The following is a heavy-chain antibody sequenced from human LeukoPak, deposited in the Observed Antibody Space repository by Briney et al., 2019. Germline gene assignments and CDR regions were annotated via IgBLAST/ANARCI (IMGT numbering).Heavy chain of an antibody. D-gene: IGHD1-26*01. J-gene: IGHJ4*02. CDR2: INPSGGST. Sequence: ASVKVSCKASGYIFISYYMHWVRQAPGQGLEWMGIINPSGGSTSYAQKFQGRVTMTRVTSTSTDYMELSSLRSEDTAVYYCARSFIVGATSGYYFKYWGQGTLVTVSS. V-gene: IGHV1-46*01. CDR3: ARSFIVGATSGYYFKY. CDR1: GYIFISYY.